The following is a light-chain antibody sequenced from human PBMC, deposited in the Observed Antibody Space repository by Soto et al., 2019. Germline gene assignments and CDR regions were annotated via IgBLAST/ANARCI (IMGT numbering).Light chain of an antibody. J-gene: IGLJ1*01. V-gene: IGLV4-60*02. CDR3: ETWDSNTHV. CDR1: SGHSSDI. Sequence: QLVLTQSSSASASLGSSVTLTCTLSSGHSSDIIAWHQQQPGKAPRYLMKLEGSGSYNKGSGVPDRFSGSSSGADRYLTMANLQFEDEADYYCETWDSNTHVFGTGTKVTVL. CDR2: LEGSGSY.